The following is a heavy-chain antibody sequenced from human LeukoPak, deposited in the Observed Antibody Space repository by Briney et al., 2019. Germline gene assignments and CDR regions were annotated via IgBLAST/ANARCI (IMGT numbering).Heavy chain of an antibody. Sequence: PSETLSLTCAVYGGSFSGYFWSWIRQPPGKGLEWIGEINHSGSTNYNPSLKSRVTISVDTSKNQFSLKLSSVTAADTAVYYCARDRIAVAATYYFDYWGQGTLVTVSS. J-gene: IGHJ4*02. CDR2: INHSGST. V-gene: IGHV4-34*01. CDR1: GGSFSGYF. CDR3: ARDRIAVAATYYFDY. D-gene: IGHD6-19*01.